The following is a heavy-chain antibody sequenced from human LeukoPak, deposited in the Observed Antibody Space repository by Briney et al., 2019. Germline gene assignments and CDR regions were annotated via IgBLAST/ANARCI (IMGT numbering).Heavy chain of an antibody. D-gene: IGHD1-26*01. V-gene: IGHV3-7*01. J-gene: IGHJ4*02. CDR3: ARSRTAYYNVYADF. CDR2: IKEDGSEK. CDR1: GFTFSSYW. Sequence: GGSLRLSCVASGFTFSSYWMSWFRQAPGKGLEWVANIKEDGSEKYYADYVKGRFTISRDNAKNSLSLQMSSLRDEGTAVFYCARSRTAYYNVYADFWGQGTLVTVSS.